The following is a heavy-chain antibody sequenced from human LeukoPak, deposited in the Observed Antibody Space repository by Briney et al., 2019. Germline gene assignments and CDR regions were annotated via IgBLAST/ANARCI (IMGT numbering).Heavy chain of an antibody. V-gene: IGHV4-59*01. CDR3: ARAGGYSGYWGL. CDR1: GGSISSYY. CDR2: IYSSGST. Sequence: PSETLSLTCTVSGGSISSYYWGWIRQPPGKGLEWIGYIYSSGSTSYNPSLKSRVTMSVDTSKNQFSLKLSSVTAADTAVYYCARAGGYSGYWGLWGQGTLVTVSS. D-gene: IGHD3-22*01. J-gene: IGHJ4*02.